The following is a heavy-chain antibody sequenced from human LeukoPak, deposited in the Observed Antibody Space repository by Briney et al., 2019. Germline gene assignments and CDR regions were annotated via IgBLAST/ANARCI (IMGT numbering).Heavy chain of an antibody. CDR3: AIDRPPPSIAAAGNYDYYMDV. V-gene: IGHV4-4*07. CDR1: GGSISSYY. CDR2: IYTSGST. D-gene: IGHD6-13*01. J-gene: IGHJ6*03. Sequence: SETLSLACTVSGGSISSYYWSWIRQPAGKGLEWIGRIYTSGSTNYNPSLKSRVTMSEDTSKNQFSLKLSSVTAAATAVYYCAIDRPPPSIAAAGNYDYYMDVSGKGTTASIS.